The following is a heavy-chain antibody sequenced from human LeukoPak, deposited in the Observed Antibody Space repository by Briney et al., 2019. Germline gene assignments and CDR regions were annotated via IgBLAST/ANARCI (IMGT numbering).Heavy chain of an antibody. J-gene: IGHJ4*02. D-gene: IGHD4-17*01. Sequence: GASVTVSCKASGYTFTSYDINWVRQAPAQGLEWMGWMNPNSGNTGYAQKFQGRVTMTRNTSISTAYMELSSLRSEDTAVYYCARRLYGDYYFDYWGQGTLVTVSS. CDR1: GYTFTSYD. CDR3: ARRLYGDYYFDY. CDR2: MNPNSGNT. V-gene: IGHV1-8*01.